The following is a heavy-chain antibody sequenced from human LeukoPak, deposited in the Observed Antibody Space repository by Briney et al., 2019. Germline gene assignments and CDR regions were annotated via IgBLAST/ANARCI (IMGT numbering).Heavy chain of an antibody. D-gene: IGHD3-10*01. Sequence: GGSLRPSCAASGFTFSSYWMSWVRQAPGKGLEWVANINQDGSARYYVDSVKGRFTISRDSAKNSLYLQMNSLRAEDTAVYYCARDRGINGAFDIWGQGTMVTVSS. V-gene: IGHV3-7*04. CDR3: ARDRGINGAFDI. J-gene: IGHJ3*02. CDR1: GFTFSSYW. CDR2: INQDGSAR.